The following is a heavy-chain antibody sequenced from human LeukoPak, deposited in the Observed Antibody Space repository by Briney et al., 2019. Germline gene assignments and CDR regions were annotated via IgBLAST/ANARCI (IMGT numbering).Heavy chain of an antibody. CDR3: ARGDDGSGIKGFDP. CDR2: INPNSGGT. Sequence: ASAKVSCKASGYTFTGYYMHWVRQAPGQGLEWMGWINPNSGGTNYAQKFQGRVTMTRDTSISTAYMELSRLRSDDTAVYYCARGDDGSGIKGFDPWGQGTLVTVSS. V-gene: IGHV1-2*02. D-gene: IGHD3-10*01. CDR1: GYTFTGYY. J-gene: IGHJ5*02.